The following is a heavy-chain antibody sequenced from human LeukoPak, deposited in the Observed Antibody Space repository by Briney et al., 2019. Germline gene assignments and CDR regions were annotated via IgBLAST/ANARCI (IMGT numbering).Heavy chain of an antibody. CDR2: IKEDGHEK. CDR3: ARHGYYVFDY. V-gene: IGHV3-7*01. J-gene: IGHJ4*02. CDR1: GFTSSSHW. D-gene: IGHD4-17*01. Sequence: GGSLRLSCAGSGFTSSSHWMGWVRQAPGKGLEWLANIKEDGHEKYYVDSVQGRFTISRDNAKNSLFLQMDSLRAEDTAVYFCARHGYYVFDYWGQGTLVTVSS.